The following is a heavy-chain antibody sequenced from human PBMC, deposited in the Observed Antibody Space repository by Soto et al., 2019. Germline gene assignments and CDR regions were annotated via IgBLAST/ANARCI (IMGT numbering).Heavy chain of an antibody. CDR1: GFTFSSYA. D-gene: IGHD4-17*01. CDR2: ISGSGGGT. CDR3: AKVGWNTMTTVTKGYFQH. J-gene: IGHJ1*01. Sequence: EVQLLESGGGLVQPGGSLRLSCAASGFTFSSYAMNWVRQATGKGLEWVSTISGSGGGTYYADSVKGRFTISSDNSKNTLYLQMNSLRAEDTAVYYCAKVGWNTMTTVTKGYFQHWGQGTLVTVSS. V-gene: IGHV3-23*01.